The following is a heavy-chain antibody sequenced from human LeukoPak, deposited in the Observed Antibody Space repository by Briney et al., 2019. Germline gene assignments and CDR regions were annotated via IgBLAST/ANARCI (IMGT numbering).Heavy chain of an antibody. CDR2: IIPIFGTA. V-gene: IGHV1-69*13. Sequence: SVKVSCKASGGSFSSYAISWVRQAPGQGLEWMGGIIPIFGTANYAQKFQGRVTITADESTSTAYMELSSLRSEDTAVYYCARVDVIAVAGPEGLYYYGMDVWGQGTTVTVSS. CDR3: ARVDVIAVAGPEGLYYYGMDV. J-gene: IGHJ6*02. D-gene: IGHD6-19*01. CDR1: GGSFSSYA.